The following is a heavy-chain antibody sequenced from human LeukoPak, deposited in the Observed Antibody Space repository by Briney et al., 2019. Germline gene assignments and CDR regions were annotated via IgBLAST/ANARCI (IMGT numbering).Heavy chain of an antibody. CDR1: GYSFTSYW. CDR2: IYPGDSDT. J-gene: IGHJ5*02. D-gene: IGHD2-2*01. CDR3: ARGSTRGYNWFDP. V-gene: IGHV5-51*01. Sequence: GESLKISCKASGYSFTSYWIAWVRQMPGKGLEWMGIIYPGDSDTRYSPSFQGQAIISADKSISTAYLQWSSLKASDTAMYYCARGSTRGYNWFDPWGQGTLVTVSS.